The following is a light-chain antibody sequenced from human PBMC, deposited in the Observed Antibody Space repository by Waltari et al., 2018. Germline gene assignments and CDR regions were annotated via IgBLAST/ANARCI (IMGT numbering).Light chain of an antibody. J-gene: IGLJ3*02. CDR3: CSYAGSGSWV. CDR2: EAS. Sequence: QSALTQPASVSGSPGQSISIPCIGTSRDVGPYNLVSWYQHPPGKAPTPIVFEASKRPSGVSNRFSGSKAANTASLIIAGLQADDEADYYCCSYAGSGSWVFGGGTKVTVI. V-gene: IGLV2-23*01. CDR1: SRDVGPYNL.